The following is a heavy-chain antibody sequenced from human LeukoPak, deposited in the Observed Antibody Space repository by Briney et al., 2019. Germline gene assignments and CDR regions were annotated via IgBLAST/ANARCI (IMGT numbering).Heavy chain of an antibody. V-gene: IGHV5-51*01. CDR2: IFPGDSDT. Sequence: GESLKISCKGSGYSFTSYWIGWVRQVPGKGLEWMGIIFPGDSDTRYSPSFQGQVTISADKSIRTAYLQWSSPKASDTAMYYCASTSSSFRFDAFDIWGQGTMVTVSS. CDR1: GYSFTSYW. J-gene: IGHJ3*02. CDR3: ASTSSSFRFDAFDI. D-gene: IGHD6-13*01.